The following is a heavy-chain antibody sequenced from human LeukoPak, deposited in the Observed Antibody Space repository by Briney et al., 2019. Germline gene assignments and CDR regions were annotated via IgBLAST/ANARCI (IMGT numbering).Heavy chain of an antibody. J-gene: IGHJ4*02. CDR3: ARERNYYGSGSPLDY. CDR2: ISSSSSYI. V-gene: IGHV3-21*01. D-gene: IGHD3-10*01. Sequence: GPLRLSCAASGFTFSSYAMNWVRQAPGKGLEWVSSISSSSSYIYYADSVKGRFTISRDNAKNSLYLQMNSLRAEDTAVYYCARERNYYGSGSPLDYWGQGTLVTVSS. CDR1: GFTFSSYA.